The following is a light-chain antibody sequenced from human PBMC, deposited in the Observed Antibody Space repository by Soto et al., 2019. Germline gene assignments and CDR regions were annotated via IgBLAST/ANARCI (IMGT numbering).Light chain of an antibody. Sequence: EVVLTPSPGTLYLSPGERATLSCRASQSVSSSDLAWYQQKPGQAPRLLMYDASSRATGIPDRFSGSGSGTDFTLTISRLDPEDFAVYYCQQYGSSSWTFGQGTKVDIK. CDR3: QQYGSSSWT. J-gene: IGKJ1*01. CDR2: DAS. V-gene: IGKV3-20*01. CDR1: QSVSSSD.